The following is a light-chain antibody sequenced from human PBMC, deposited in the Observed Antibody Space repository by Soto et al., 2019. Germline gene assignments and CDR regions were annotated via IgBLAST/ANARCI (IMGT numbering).Light chain of an antibody. CDR3: QSYNTTLLT. Sequence: DIQMTQSPSSLSASVGDRVTITCRASQGISNYLAWYQQKPGKVPKLLIYAASTLQSGAPSRFSGSGSGTDFTLTISSLQTGDAGTYYSQSYNTTLLTFGGGTKVEIK. V-gene: IGKV1-27*01. CDR2: AAS. J-gene: IGKJ4*01. CDR1: QGISNY.